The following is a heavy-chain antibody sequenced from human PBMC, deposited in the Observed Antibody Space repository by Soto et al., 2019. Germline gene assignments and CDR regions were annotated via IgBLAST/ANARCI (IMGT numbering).Heavy chain of an antibody. V-gene: IGHV3-30-3*01. Sequence: GGSLRLSCAASGFTFSSYAMHWVRQAPGKGLEWVAVISYDGSNKYYADSVKGRFTISRDNSKNTLYLQMNSLRAEDTAVYYCARDSPSFGVCVDWGQGTLVTVSS. CDR2: ISYDGSNK. D-gene: IGHD3-16*01. CDR1: GFTFSSYA. CDR3: ARDSPSFGVCVD. J-gene: IGHJ4*02.